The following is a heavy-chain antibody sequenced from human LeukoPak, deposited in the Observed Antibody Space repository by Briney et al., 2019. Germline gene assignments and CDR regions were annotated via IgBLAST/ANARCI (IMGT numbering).Heavy chain of an antibody. J-gene: IGHJ5*02. D-gene: IGHD6-13*01. CDR2: IIPIFGTA. V-gene: IGHV1-69*05. Sequence: GASVTVSCKASGGTFSSYAISWVRQAPGQGLEWMGGIIPIFGTANYAQKFQGRVTITTDESTRTAYMELSILRSEDTAVYYCARALGKSSSWRISPSFGWFDPWGQGTLVTVSS. CDR1: GGTFSSYA. CDR3: ARALGKSSSWRISPSFGWFDP.